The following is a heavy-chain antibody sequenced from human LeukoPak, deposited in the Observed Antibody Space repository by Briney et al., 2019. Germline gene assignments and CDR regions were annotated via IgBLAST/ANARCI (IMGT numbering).Heavy chain of an antibody. V-gene: IGHV1-69*13. CDR2: IIPIFGTA. Sequence: SVNVSCKASGGTFSSYAISWVRQAPVQGLEWMGGIIPIFGTANYAQKFQGRVTITADESTSTAYMELSSLRSEDPAVYYCASFHRAMSTEPYFDYWGQGTLVTVSS. CDR1: GGTFSSYA. D-gene: IGHD1-14*01. J-gene: IGHJ4*02. CDR3: ASFHRAMSTEPYFDY.